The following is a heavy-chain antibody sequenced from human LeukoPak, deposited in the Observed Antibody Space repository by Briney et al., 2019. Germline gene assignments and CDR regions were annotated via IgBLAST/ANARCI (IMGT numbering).Heavy chain of an antibody. D-gene: IGHD2-21*01. CDR3: ASFGISWRSSY. V-gene: IGHV3-74*01. CDR2: ISDDGSYT. J-gene: IGHJ4*02. CDR1: GFSFSSHW. Sequence: GGSLRLSCAASGFSFSSHWVHWVRQAPGKGLVWVSRISDDGSYTSNVDSVKGRFTISRDNVNNMLYLHMNSLRAEDTAVYYCASFGISWRSSYWGRGTLVTVSS.